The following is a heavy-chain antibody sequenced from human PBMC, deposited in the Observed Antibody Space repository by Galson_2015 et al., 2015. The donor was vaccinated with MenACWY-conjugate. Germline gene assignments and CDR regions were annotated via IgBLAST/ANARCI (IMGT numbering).Heavy chain of an antibody. CDR3: ARASWGGYPDIGPY. J-gene: IGHJ4*02. Sequence: SLRLSCAASGFNFSDYSMNWVRQAPGKGLEWVSYISSSRSSLYYAESVKGRFTVSRDNAKNSLSLHMNSLRADDTAVYYCARASWGGYPDIGPYLGQGTLVRVPS. V-gene: IGHV3-48*04. D-gene: IGHD5-18*01. CDR1: GFNFSDYS. CDR2: ISSSRSSL.